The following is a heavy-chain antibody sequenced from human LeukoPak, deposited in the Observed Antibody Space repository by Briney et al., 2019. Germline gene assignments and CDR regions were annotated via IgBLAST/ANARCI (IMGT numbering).Heavy chain of an antibody. D-gene: IGHD3-10*01. J-gene: IGHJ4*02. CDR2: INTDGSNT. V-gene: IGHV3-74*01. CDR3: ARESYRGLGY. CDR1: GFTFSSYW. Sequence: GGSLRLSCAASGFTFSSYWMHWVRQAPGKGLVWVSCINTDGSNTNYADSVKGRFTFSRDNAKNTLYLQMNSLRVEDTAVYYCARESYRGLGYWGQGTLVTVSS.